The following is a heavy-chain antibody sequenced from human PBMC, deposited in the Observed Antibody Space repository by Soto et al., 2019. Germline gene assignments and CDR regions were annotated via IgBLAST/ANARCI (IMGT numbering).Heavy chain of an antibody. CDR2: ISSSGSTI. CDR3: ARDRSTRGHYYYYGMDV. J-gene: IGHJ6*02. D-gene: IGHD5-12*01. V-gene: IGHV3-48*03. CDR1: GFTFSSYE. Sequence: EVQLVESGGGLVQPGGSLRLSCAASGFTFSSYEMNWVRQAPGKGLEWVSYISSSGSTIYYADSVKGRFTISRDNAKNSLYLQMNSLRAEDTAVYYCARDRSTRGHYYYYGMDVWGQGTTVTVSS.